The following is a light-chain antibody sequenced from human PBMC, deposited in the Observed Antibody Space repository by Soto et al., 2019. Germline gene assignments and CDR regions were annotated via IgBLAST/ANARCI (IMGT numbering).Light chain of an antibody. V-gene: IGLV2-14*03. J-gene: IGLJ1*01. CDR1: SSDVGSYNY. CDR2: DVS. CDR3: NSYTGSSTPYV. Sequence: QSVLTQPASVSGSPGQSITISCTGTSSDVGSYNYVSWYQQHPGKAPKLMIYDVSNRPSGVSNRFSGSKSGNTASLTISGLQAENAADYYCNSYTGSSTPYVFGTGTKVTVL.